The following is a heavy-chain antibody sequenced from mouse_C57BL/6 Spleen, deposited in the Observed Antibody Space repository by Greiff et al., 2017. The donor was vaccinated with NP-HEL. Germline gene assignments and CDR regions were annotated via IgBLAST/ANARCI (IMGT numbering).Heavy chain of an antibody. CDR3: ARSLYDVFAY. CDR1: GYTFTSYW. Sequence: QVQLQQPGAELVRPGSSVKLSCKASGYTFTSYWMHWVKQRPIQGLEWIGNIDPSDSETHYNQKFKDKATLTVDKSSSTAYMQRSSLTSEDAAVYYSARSLYDVFAYWGQGTLVTVSA. V-gene: IGHV1-52*01. CDR2: IDPSDSET. J-gene: IGHJ3*01. D-gene: IGHD2-12*01.